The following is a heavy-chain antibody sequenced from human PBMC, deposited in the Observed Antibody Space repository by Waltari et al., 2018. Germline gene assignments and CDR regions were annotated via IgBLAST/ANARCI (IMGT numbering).Heavy chain of an antibody. D-gene: IGHD2-21*02. Sequence: EVQMVESGGGLVQPGGSLRLSCATSGFTFSSSWMTWVRQAPGKGLESVATIVSDGSYKYYVDSVRGRFTISRDNAENSVSLQMNSLRVEDTAVYYCVDFDVATGCGQGTLVTVSS. CDR3: VDFDVATG. CDR2: IVSDGSYK. J-gene: IGHJ4*02. V-gene: IGHV3-7*01. CDR1: GFTFSSSW.